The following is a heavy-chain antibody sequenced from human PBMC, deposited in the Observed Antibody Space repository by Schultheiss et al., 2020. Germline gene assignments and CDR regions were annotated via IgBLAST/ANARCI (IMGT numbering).Heavy chain of an antibody. CDR2: IYYTGTT. CDR3: ARYPRTYFDY. Sequence: LRLSCAVSGGSISSGGYSWSWIRQPPGKGLEWIGYIYYTGTTYYNPSLKSRITISLDTSKNQFSLKLSSVTAADTAVYYCARYPRTYFDYWGQGTLVTVSS. D-gene: IGHD2-2*01. V-gene: IGHV4-30-2*05. CDR1: GGSISSGGYS. J-gene: IGHJ4*01.